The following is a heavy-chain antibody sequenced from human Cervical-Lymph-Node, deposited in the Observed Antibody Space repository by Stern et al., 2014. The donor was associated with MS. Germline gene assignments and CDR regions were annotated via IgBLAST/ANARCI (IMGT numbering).Heavy chain of an antibody. CDR3: ARDGMTAATYYFDF. J-gene: IGHJ4*02. V-gene: IGHV1-46*01. CDR2: INHRGGRT. CDR1: GYSFTSYY. D-gene: IGHD6-13*01. Sequence: VQLVESGAEVKTPGASVKVSCKASGYSFTSYYMHWVRQAPGQGLEWMGIINHRGGRTNYAQKFQDRVTMTRDTSTSTVYMEMSSLRSEDTALYYCARDGMTAATYYFDFWGQGTVVTVSS.